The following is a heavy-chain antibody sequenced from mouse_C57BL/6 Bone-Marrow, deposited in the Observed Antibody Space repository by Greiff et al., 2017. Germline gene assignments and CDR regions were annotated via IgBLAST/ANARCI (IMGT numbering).Heavy chain of an antibody. J-gene: IGHJ2*01. CDR1: GYTFTGYW. D-gene: IGHD1-1*01. Sequence: VQLQQSGAELMKPGASVKLSCKATGYTFTGYWIEWVKQRPGHGLEWIGEILPGSGSTNYNEKFKGKATFTADTSSNTAYMQLSSLTTEDSAIYYWAGAPIYYDGSIYVFFDYWGQGTTLTVSS. CDR2: ILPGSGST. V-gene: IGHV1-9*01. CDR3: AGAPIYYDGSIYVFFDY.